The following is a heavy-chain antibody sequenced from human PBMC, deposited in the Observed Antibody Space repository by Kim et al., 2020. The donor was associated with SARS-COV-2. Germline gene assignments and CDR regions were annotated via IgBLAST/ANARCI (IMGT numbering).Heavy chain of an antibody. Sequence: GESLKISCKGYGYSFATYWIAWVRQMPGQGLECMGIIYPGDSDTRYSPSFQGQVTISVDKSISTAYLEWTNLKASDTAMYYCARHVGSSSASPLEYWGQG. J-gene: IGHJ4*02. CDR2: IYPGDSDT. V-gene: IGHV5-51*01. CDR3: ARHVGSSSASPLEY. CDR1: GYSFATYW. D-gene: IGHD6-19*01.